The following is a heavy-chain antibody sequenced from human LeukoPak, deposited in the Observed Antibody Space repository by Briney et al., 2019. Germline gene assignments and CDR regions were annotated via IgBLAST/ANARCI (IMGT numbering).Heavy chain of an antibody. D-gene: IGHD6-19*01. CDR2: IYYSGST. J-gene: IGHJ5*02. Sequence: SETLSLTRTVSGGSISSSSYYWGWIRQPPGKGLEWIGSIYYSGSTYYNPSLKSRVTISVDTSKNQFSLKLSSVTAADTAVYYCARVLGSGWTTLNWFDPWGQGTLVTVSS. CDR1: GGSISSSSYY. CDR3: ARVLGSGWTTLNWFDP. V-gene: IGHV4-39*07.